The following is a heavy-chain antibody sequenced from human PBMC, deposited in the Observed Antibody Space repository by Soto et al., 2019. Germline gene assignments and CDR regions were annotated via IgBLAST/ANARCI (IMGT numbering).Heavy chain of an antibody. D-gene: IGHD1-26*01. J-gene: IGHJ4*02. CDR3: ARWVGATYYFDY. V-gene: IGHV4-38-2*01. Sequence: TLSLTCAVSGYSISSGYYWGWIRQPPGKGLEWIGSIYHSGSTYYNPSLKSRVTISVDTSKNQFSLKLSSVTAADTAVYYCARWVGATYYFDYWGQGTLVTVSS. CDR1: GYSISSGYY. CDR2: IYHSGST.